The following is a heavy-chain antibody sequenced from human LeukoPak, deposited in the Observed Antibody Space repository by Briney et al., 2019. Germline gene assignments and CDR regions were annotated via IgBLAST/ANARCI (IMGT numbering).Heavy chain of an antibody. V-gene: IGHV3-23*01. CDR3: AKDLNNAPY. Sequence: GGSLTLSCAASAFTFSSYAMGWVSQAQGRGLEWVSEISGSGVSTYYADHGKGRYNISKDNSKNTLFLQLSSLRAENTALYFCAKDLNNAPYWGQGTLVTVSS. CDR2: ISGSGVST. D-gene: IGHD2-2*01. J-gene: IGHJ4*02. CDR1: AFTFSSYA.